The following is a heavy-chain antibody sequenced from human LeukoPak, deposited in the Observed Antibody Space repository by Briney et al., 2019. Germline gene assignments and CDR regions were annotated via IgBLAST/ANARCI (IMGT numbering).Heavy chain of an antibody. D-gene: IGHD1-26*01. CDR1: GFTFSNYA. Sequence: GGSLRLSCAASGFTFSNYAMSWVRQAPGKGLEWVSGISGSGGSTYYADSVGRFSISRDNPNNTLYLQMTSPRAEDTAVYYCAKEGRGMGAATIDYGGQGTLVTVS. J-gene: IGHJ4*02. CDR3: AKEGRGMGAATIDY. CDR2: ISGSGGST. V-gene: IGHV3-23*01.